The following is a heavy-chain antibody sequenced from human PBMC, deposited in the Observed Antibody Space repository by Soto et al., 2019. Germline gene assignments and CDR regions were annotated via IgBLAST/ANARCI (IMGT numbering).Heavy chain of an antibody. CDR2: IKPDGSET. CDR3: TSRPSGMTYHAVFDF. V-gene: IGHV3-7*03. CDR1: GLTFSGRW. Sequence: VGSLRLSCAASGLTFSGRWMTWVRQTPGEGLQWVAAIKPDGSETFYVDSVKGRFTISRDNARNSLFLQMDSLRAEDTAVYYCTSRPSGMTYHAVFDFWGQGTLVTVSS. J-gene: IGHJ4*02. D-gene: IGHD2-21*02.